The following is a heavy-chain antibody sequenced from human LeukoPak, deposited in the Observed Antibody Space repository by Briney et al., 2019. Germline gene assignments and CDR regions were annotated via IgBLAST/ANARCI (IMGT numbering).Heavy chain of an antibody. CDR2: IRYDGSHK. CDR3: ARDPDSTVTTVAFDI. CDR1: GFIFSGHG. D-gene: IGHD4-17*01. Sequence: PGGSLRLSCAASGFIFSGHGMHWVRQAPGKGLEWVAFIRYDGSHKNYAESVKGRFTISRDNSKNTLYLQMNSLRAEDTAVYYCARDPDSTVTTVAFDIWGQGTMVTVSS. V-gene: IGHV3-30*02. J-gene: IGHJ3*02.